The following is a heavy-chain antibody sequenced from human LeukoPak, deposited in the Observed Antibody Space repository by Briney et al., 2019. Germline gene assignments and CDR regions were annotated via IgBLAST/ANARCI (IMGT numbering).Heavy chain of an antibody. V-gene: IGHV1-8*01. CDR1: GYTFTSYD. J-gene: IGHJ4*02. D-gene: IGHD4-23*01. CDR3: ARARKHRGHGGNSLGY. CDR2: MNPNSGNT. Sequence: ASVKVSCKASGYTFTSYDINWVRQATGQGLEWMGWMNPNSGNTGYAQKFQGRVTMTRNTSISTAYMELSSLRSEDTAVYYCARARKHRGHGGNSLGYWGQGTLVTVSS.